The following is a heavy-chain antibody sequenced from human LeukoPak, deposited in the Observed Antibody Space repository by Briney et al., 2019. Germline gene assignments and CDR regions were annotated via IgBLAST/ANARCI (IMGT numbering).Heavy chain of an antibody. CDR1: GDSLNSDI. CDR2: ISSSGSL. J-gene: IGHJ5*02. D-gene: IGHD2-2*01. V-gene: IGHV4-59*01. CDR3: ARALREQLLTGWFDP. Sequence: PLEALSVTCALPGDSLNSDIWSWIRQRPRERRWRGGYISSSGSLNYTPSLKSRVTISVDTSKKQSSLRLTSVTAADAAVYYCARALREQLLTGWFDPWGQGTLVTVYS.